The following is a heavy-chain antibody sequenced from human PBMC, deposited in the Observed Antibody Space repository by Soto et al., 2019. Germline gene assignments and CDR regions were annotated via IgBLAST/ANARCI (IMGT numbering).Heavy chain of an antibody. CDR1: SGSISSYY. J-gene: IGHJ4*02. CDR2: IYYSGST. D-gene: IGHD3-10*01. V-gene: IGHV4-59*01. Sequence: PSETLSLTCTVSSGSISSYYWSWIRQPPGKGLEWIGYIYYSGSTNYNPSLKSRVTISVDTSKNQFSLKLSSVTAADTAVYYCASRGTHDKRYFDYWGQGTLVTVSS. CDR3: ASRGTHDKRYFDY.